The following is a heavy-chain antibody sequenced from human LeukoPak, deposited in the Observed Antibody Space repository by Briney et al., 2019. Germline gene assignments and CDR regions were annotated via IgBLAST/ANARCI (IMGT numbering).Heavy chain of an antibody. CDR3: ARDSSSSWYYYYYMDV. D-gene: IGHD6-13*01. V-gene: IGHV3-21*01. J-gene: IGHJ6*03. CDR2: ISSSSSYI. Sequence: GGSLRLSCAASGFTFSSYSMNWVRQAPGKGLEWVSSISSSSSYIYYADSVKGRFTISRDNATNSLYLQMNSLRAEHTAVYYCARDSSSSWYYYYYMDVWGKGTTVTVSS. CDR1: GFTFSSYS.